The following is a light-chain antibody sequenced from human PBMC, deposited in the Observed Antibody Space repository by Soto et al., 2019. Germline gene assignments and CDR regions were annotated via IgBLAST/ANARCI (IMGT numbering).Light chain of an antibody. CDR1: QSVLLTSNNKNY. CDR2: WAS. J-gene: IGKJ5*01. V-gene: IGKV4-1*01. Sequence: DIVMTQSPDSLAVSLGERATINCKSSQSVLLTSNNKNYLAWYQQKPGQPPKLLIYWASTRESGVPDRFSASGSGTDFTLTITGLQAQDVAVYYCQQRSNWPPITFGQGTRLEIK. CDR3: QQRSNWPPIT.